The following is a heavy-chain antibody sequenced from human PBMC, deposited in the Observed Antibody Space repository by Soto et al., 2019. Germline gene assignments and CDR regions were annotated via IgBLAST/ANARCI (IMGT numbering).Heavy chain of an antibody. D-gene: IGHD6-6*01. CDR2: IIPIFGTA. V-gene: IGHV1-69*13. Sequence: SVKVSCKASGGTFSSYAISWVRQAPGQGLEWMGGIIPIFGTANYAQKFQGRVTITADESTSTAYMGLSSLRSEDTAVYYCARVGRSSSSPIDYWGQGXLVTVSS. CDR1: GGTFSSYA. CDR3: ARVGRSSSSPIDY. J-gene: IGHJ4*02.